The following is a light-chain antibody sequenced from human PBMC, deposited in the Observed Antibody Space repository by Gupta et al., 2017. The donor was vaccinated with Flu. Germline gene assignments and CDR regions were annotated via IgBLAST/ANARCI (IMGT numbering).Light chain of an antibody. V-gene: IGLV1-44*01. CDR2: SNN. CDR1: NSNIGSDT. Sequence: QSVLTQPPSASGTPGQRVTISCSGSNSNIGSDTVNWYQHLPGTAPKLLIYSNNRRPSGVPDRFSGSKSGTSASLAISGLQSEDEAAYYCAAWDDSLNGYVFGTGTKVTV. J-gene: IGLJ1*01. CDR3: AAWDDSLNGYV.